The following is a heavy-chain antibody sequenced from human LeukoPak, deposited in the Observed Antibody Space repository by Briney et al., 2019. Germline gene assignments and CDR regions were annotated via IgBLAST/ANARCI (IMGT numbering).Heavy chain of an antibody. V-gene: IGHV1-8*01. CDR3: ARDSPTGTDYDY. CDR1: GYTFTSYD. J-gene: IGHJ4*02. Sequence: VASVKVSCKASGYTFTSYDINWVRQATGQGLEWMGWMNPNSGNTGYAQKFQGRVTMTRNTSISTAYMELSSLRSEDTAVYYCARDSPTGTDYDYWGQGTLVTVSS. CDR2: MNPNSGNT. D-gene: IGHD1-14*01.